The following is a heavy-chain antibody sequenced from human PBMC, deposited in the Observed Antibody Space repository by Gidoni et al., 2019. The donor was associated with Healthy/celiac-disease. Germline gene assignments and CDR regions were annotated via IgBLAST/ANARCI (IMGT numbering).Heavy chain of an antibody. J-gene: IGHJ5*02. CDR3: ARQGEYWFDP. CDR1: GGSISSSSYY. V-gene: IGHV4-39*01. Sequence: QLQLQESGPGLVKPSETLSLTCTVSGGSISSSSYYWGWSRPPPGKGLEWIGSIYYSGSTYYNPSLKSRVTISVDTSKNQFSLKLSSVTAADTAVYYCARQGEYWFDPWGQGTLVTVSS. CDR2: IYYSGST.